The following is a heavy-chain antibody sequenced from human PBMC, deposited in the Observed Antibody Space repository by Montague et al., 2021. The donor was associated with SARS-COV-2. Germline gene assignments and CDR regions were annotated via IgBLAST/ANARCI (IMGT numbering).Heavy chain of an antibody. Sequence: SLRLSCAASGFTFDDYGMSWVRQAPGKGLEWVSGINWNGGSTGYADSVKGRFTISRDNAKNSLYLQMNSLRAEDTAVYYCARGPYSGYDLGELDYWGQGTLVTVSS. J-gene: IGHJ4*02. CDR3: ARGPYSGYDLGELDY. CDR2: INWNGGST. D-gene: IGHD5-12*01. V-gene: IGHV3-20*04. CDR1: GFTFDDYG.